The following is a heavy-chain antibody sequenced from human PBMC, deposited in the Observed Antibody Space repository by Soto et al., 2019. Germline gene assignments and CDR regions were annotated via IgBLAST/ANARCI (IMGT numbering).Heavy chain of an antibody. CDR3: ARHSSGSRNPGFDY. Sequence: QLQLQESGPGLVKPSETLSLTCTVSGGSISSSTSYWGWVRQPPGKGLEWIASIYDGGSSHYHPSLRSRVTTSVDTSKNHLSPTLSSVTAADTAVYYCARHSSGSRNPGFDYWCQGTQVTVSS. J-gene: IGHJ4*02. V-gene: IGHV4-39*01. CDR2: IYDGGSS. CDR1: GGSISSSTSY. D-gene: IGHD1-26*01.